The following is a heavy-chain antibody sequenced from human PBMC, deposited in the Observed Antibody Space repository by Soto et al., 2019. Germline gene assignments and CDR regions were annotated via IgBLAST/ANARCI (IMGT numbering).Heavy chain of an antibody. V-gene: IGHV3-30*18. J-gene: IGHJ4*02. CDR3: AKEDSDSVPYYPVSPGFDY. CDR1: GFTLSTYG. CDR2: ISYDGTNK. D-gene: IGHD3-22*01. Sequence: GGSLRLSCAASGFTLSTYGMHWVRQAPGKGLEWVAVISYDGTNKFYADSVKGRFTISRDNSKNTLFLQMNSLRAEDAAVYYCAKEDSDSVPYYPVSPGFDYCGPGTLVTVSS.